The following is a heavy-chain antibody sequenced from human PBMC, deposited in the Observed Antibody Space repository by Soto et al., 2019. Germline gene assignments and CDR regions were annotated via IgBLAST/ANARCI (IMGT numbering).Heavy chain of an antibody. CDR2: IYYSGST. J-gene: IGHJ5*02. V-gene: IGHV4-30-4*01. CDR1: GGSISSGDYY. CDR3: AREDSSSSWFDP. Sequence: SETLSLTCTVSGGSISSGDYYWSWIRQPPGKGLEWIGYIYYSGSTYYNPSLKSRVTISVDTSKNQFSLKQSSVTAADTAVYYCAREDSSSSWFDPWGQGTLVTVSS. D-gene: IGHD6-6*01.